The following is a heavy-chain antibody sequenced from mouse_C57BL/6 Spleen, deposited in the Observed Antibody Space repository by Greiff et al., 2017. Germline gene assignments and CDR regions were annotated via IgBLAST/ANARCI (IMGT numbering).Heavy chain of an antibody. CDR3: AREYYGSPPYYAMDY. J-gene: IGHJ4*01. Sequence: EVMLVESEGGLVQPGSSMKLSCTASGFTFSDYYMAWVRQVPEKGLEWVANINYDGSSTYYLDSLKSRFIISRDNAKNILYLQMSSLKSEDTATYYCAREYYGSPPYYAMDYWGQGTSVTVSS. CDR2: INYDGSST. D-gene: IGHD1-1*01. CDR1: GFTFSDYY. V-gene: IGHV5-16*01.